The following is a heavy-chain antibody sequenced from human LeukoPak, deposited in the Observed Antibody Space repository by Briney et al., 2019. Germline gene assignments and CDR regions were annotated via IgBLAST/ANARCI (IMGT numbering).Heavy chain of an antibody. D-gene: IGHD3-22*01. CDR2: LSGRSDSI. Sequence: GGSLRLSCAASGFTFTTYGMNWLRQAPGKGLEWVSYLSGRSDSIYYAESVKGRLTISRDNAKSSLFLQMNSLRDEDTAVYYCARDFRYRDSSGYYSFDYWGQGTLVTVSS. J-gene: IGHJ4*02. CDR1: GFTFTTYG. CDR3: ARDFRYRDSSGYYSFDY. V-gene: IGHV3-48*02.